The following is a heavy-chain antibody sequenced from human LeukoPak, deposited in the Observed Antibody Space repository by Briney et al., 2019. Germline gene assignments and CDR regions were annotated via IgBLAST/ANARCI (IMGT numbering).Heavy chain of an antibody. V-gene: IGHV4-31*03. CDR2: IYYSGST. J-gene: IGHJ4*02. CDR3: ARDKMYDYGDYYFDY. CDR1: GGSISXGXXY. D-gene: IGHD4-17*01. Sequence: CTVSGGSISXGXXYWSXIRQHPXXGXXXXGYIYYSGSTYYNPSLKSRVTISVDTSKNQFSLKLSSVTAADTAVYYCARDKMYDYGDYYFDYWGQGTLVTVSS.